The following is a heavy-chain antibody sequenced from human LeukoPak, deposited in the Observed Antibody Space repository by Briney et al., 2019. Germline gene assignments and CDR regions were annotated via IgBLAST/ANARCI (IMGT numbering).Heavy chain of an antibody. J-gene: IGHJ4*02. V-gene: IGHV3-33*01. CDR3: ATGAYYGSETSGY. CDR1: GFTFSVD. CDR2: LSYDGTNK. Sequence: PGGSLRLSCAASGFTFSVDIHWVRQAPGKGLEWVSVLSYDGTNKYYADSVKGRFGISRDNSKNTASLQMNSLRDEDTAVYYCATGAYYGSETSGYWGRGTLVTVSS. D-gene: IGHD3-10*01.